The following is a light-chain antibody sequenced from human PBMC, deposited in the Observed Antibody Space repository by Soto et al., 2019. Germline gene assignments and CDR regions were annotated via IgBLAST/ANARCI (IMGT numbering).Light chain of an antibody. J-gene: IGLJ3*02. V-gene: IGLV2-14*01. CDR3: NAYTARSTLV. Sequence: QSVLTQPASVSGSAGQSITISCSGTMRDVGAYNLVSWYQQHPGTAPKLIIDEVRNRPSGISSRFSGSRSGNTASLTISGLQAEDEGDYYCNAYTARSTLVFGGGTKLTVL. CDR2: EVR. CDR1: MRDVGAYNL.